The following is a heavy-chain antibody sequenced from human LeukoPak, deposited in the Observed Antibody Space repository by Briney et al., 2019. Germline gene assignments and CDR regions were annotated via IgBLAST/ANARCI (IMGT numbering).Heavy chain of an antibody. CDR2: IKLDGSEK. V-gene: IGHV3-7*01. J-gene: IGHJ4*02. D-gene: IGHD3-10*01. CDR3: ATEGLVRGVIFEN. CDR1: GFTFSSYW. Sequence: GGSLRLSCAASGFTFSSYWMSWVRQAPGKGLEWVANIKLDGSEKYYVDSVKGRFTISRDNAKNSLYLQMNSLRAEDTAVYYCATEGLVRGVIFENWGQGTLVTVSS.